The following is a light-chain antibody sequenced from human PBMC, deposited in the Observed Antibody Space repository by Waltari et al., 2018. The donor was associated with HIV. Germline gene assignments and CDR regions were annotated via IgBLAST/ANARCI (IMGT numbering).Light chain of an antibody. J-gene: IGKJ4*01. CDR1: QSVSSTY. V-gene: IGKV3-20*01. CDR2: GAS. CDR3: QQYGSSSLT. Sequence: EIVLTQSPGTLCLSPGERATLSCRASQSVSSTYLAWYQQKPGQAPRLLIYGASSRATGIPDRFSGSGSGTDFTLTISRLEPEDFAVYYCQQYGSSSLTFGGRTKVEIK.